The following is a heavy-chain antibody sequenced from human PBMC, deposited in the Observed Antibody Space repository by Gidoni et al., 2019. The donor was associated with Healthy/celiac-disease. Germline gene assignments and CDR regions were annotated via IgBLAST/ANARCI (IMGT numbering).Heavy chain of an antibody. CDR3: ASEIDSSSSENYYYYYGMDV. CDR2: INPNSGGT. J-gene: IGHJ6*02. CDR1: GYTFTGYY. D-gene: IGHD6-6*01. V-gene: IGHV1-2*02. Sequence: QVQLVQSGAEVKKPGASVKVSCKASGYTFTGYYMHWVRQAPGQGLEWMGWINPNSGGTNYAQKFQGRVTMTRDTSISTAYMELSRLRSDDTAVYYCASEIDSSSSENYYYYYGMDVWGQGTTVTVSS.